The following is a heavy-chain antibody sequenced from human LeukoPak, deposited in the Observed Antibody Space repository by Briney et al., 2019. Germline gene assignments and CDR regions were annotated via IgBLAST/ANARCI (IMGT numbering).Heavy chain of an antibody. D-gene: IGHD6-19*01. CDR3: ARERPVPGAYYLDS. V-gene: IGHV3-74*01. CDR2: IIFDGSST. J-gene: IGHJ4*02. CDR1: GFTFNNYW. Sequence: PGGPLRLSCVASGFTFNNYWLHWVRQAPGKGLVWVSGIIFDGSSTRYADSMKGRFTISRDNAKNTLYLQMNSLRAEDTAVYFCARERPVPGAYYLDSWGQGTLVTVSS.